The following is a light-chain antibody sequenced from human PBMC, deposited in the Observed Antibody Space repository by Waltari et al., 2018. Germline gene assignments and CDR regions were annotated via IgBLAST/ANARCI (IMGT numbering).Light chain of an antibody. CDR2: WAS. V-gene: IGKV4-1*01. CDR1: QSVLYSSNNKNY. Sequence: DIVMTQSPDSLAVSLGERATINCKSSQSVLYSSNNKNYLAWYQQKPGQPPKLLLYWASTRASGAPDRFSGSGSGTDFTLTISSLQAEDVAVYYCQQYYSTPLTFGGGTKVEIK. J-gene: IGKJ4*01. CDR3: QQYYSTPLT.